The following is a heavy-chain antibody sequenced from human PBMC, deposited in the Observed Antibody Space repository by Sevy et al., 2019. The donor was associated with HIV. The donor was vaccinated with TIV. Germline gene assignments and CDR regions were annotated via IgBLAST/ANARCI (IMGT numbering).Heavy chain of an antibody. CDR1: GFTFDDYA. D-gene: IGHD6-25*01. CDR2: ISWNSGSI. Sequence: GGSLRLSCAASGFTFDDYAMHWVRQAPGKGLEWVSGISWNSGSIGYADSVKGRFTISRDNAKNSLYLQMNSLRAEDTALYYCAKALERLLRIGMDVWGQGTTVTVSS. J-gene: IGHJ6*02. CDR3: AKALERLLRIGMDV. V-gene: IGHV3-9*01.